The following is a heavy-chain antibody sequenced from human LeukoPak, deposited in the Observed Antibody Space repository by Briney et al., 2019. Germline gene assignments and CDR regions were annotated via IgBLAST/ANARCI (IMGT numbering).Heavy chain of an antibody. V-gene: IGHV3-21*01. Sequence: GGSLRLSCAASGFTFSSYSMNWVRQAPGKGVEGVSSISSSSSYIYYADSVKGRFTISRDNAKNSLYLQMNSLRAEDTAVYYCARDLSSGWFHDAFDIWGQGTMVTVSS. CDR3: ARDLSSGWFHDAFDI. D-gene: IGHD6-19*01. CDR2: ISSSSSYI. J-gene: IGHJ3*02. CDR1: GFTFSSYS.